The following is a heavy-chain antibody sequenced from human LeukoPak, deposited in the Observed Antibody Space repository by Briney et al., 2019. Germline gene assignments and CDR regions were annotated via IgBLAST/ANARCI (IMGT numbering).Heavy chain of an antibody. CDR2: ISGSGGST. V-gene: IGHV3-23*01. J-gene: IGHJ3*02. D-gene: IGHD6-19*01. CDR3: SKEYTTGWYGALDI. CDR1: GFTFSSYA. Sequence: GGSLRLSCAASGFTFSSYAMSWVRQAPGKGLEWVSAISGSGGSTYYADSVKGRFTISRDSSKKTLHLQVNSLTAEDTAVYYCSKEYTTGWYGALDIWGQGTMVTVSS.